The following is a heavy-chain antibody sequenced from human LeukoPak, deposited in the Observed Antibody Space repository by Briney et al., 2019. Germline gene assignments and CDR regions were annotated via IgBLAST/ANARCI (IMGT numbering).Heavy chain of an antibody. J-gene: IGHJ4*01. Sequence: PSETLSLTCSVSGGSISSNIHYWAWIRQPPGKGLEWIGSIFYSGGTYYNASVKGRVTMSVDTSKNQFSLKLSSVTAADTAVYYCARDGIEVAGTGYFDYWDHGTLVTVSS. CDR3: ARDGIEVAGTGYFDY. CDR1: GGSISSNIHY. V-gene: IGHV4-39*02. D-gene: IGHD6-13*01. CDR2: IFYSGGT.